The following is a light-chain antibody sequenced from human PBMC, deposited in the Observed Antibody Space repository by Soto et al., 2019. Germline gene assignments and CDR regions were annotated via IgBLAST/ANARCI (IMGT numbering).Light chain of an antibody. CDR2: AAS. CDR1: QGINIF. V-gene: IGKV1-9*01. CDR3: QQYGSSRT. Sequence: DIQLTQSPSFLSASVGDRVTITCRASQGINIFLAWFQQKPGKAPNLLISAASTLQSGVPSRFSGSGSETEFTLTISRLESEDFAVYFCQQYGSSRTFGLGTKVDIK. J-gene: IGKJ1*01.